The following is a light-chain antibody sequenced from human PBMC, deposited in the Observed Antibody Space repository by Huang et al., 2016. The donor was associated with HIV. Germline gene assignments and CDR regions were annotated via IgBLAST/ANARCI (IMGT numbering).Light chain of an antibody. V-gene: IGKV3-11*01. Sequence: EIVLTQSPDTLSLSPGERAALSCRANQSLSNHLAWYQQKPGQAPRLLIYDASNRATGLPARFSGSGSGTDFTLTISSLEPEDFAVYFCQQRYNWPLTFGGGTTVEIK. CDR2: DAS. J-gene: IGKJ4*01. CDR3: QQRYNWPLT. CDR1: QSLSNH.